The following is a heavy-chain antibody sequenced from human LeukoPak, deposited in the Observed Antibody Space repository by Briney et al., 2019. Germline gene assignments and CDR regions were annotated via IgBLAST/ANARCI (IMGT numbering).Heavy chain of an antibody. J-gene: IGHJ6*03. Sequence: GGSLRLSCAASGFTVTSNYMSWVRQAPGKGLEWVSVIYSNDNTYYADSVKGRFTISRDNSKNTLYLQMNSLRAEDTAVYYCASVSMPYYYYYMDVWGKGTTVTISS. CDR1: GFTVTSNY. D-gene: IGHD2-2*01. V-gene: IGHV3-53*01. CDR3: ASVSMPYYYYYMDV. CDR2: IYSNDNT.